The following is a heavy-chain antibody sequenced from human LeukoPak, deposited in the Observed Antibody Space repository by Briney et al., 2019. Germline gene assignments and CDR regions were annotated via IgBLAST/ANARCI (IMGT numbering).Heavy chain of an antibody. CDR3: AKDPGYYDTLYYFDY. J-gene: IGHJ4*02. CDR1: EFTVRSNS. Sequence: GGSLRLSCAASEFTVRSNSMNWVRQAPGKGLEWVSIIYSDGSTYYANSVKGRFTISRDNSKNTLYLQMNSLRAEDTAVYYCAKDPGYYDTLYYFDYWGQGTLVTVSS. CDR2: IYSDGST. D-gene: IGHD3-22*01. V-gene: IGHV3-53*05.